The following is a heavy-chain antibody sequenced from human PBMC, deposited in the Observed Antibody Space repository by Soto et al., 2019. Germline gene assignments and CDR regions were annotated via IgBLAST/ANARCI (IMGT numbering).Heavy chain of an antibody. CDR3: ASRYCSSTACYGYLEY. CDR2: IYTSGST. CDR1: GGSISNYY. D-gene: IGHD2-2*01. J-gene: IGHJ4*02. V-gene: IGHV4-4*07. Sequence: QVQLQESGPGLVKPSETLSLTCTVSGGSISNYYWTWIRQPAGKGLEWIGRIYTSGSTNYNPSLKSRVTMSVDTSKRHFSLELSPVTAADTAIYYCASRYCSSTACYGYLEYWGQGTLVTVSS.